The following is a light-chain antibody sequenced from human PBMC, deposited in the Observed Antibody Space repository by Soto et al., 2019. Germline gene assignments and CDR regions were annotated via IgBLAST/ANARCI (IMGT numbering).Light chain of an antibody. V-gene: IGKV1-39*01. CDR2: GAS. CDR1: QSITIY. CDR3: QQTYTAPRT. J-gene: IGKJ1*01. Sequence: DIQMTQSPSSLSASVGDRVTITCRANQSITIYLNWYQQQPGKAPRLLIYGASTLQTGVPSRFSGSGSMTDFTLTISDLQPEDFATYYCQQTYTAPRTFGQGTKVDI.